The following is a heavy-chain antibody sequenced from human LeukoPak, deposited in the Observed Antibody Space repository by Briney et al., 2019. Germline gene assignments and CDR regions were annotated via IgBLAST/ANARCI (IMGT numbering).Heavy chain of an antibody. V-gene: IGHV4-59*11. D-gene: IGHD4-17*01. Sequence: SETLSLTCAVSADSFSSHYWTWIRQAPGKGLEWIGYISYIGSTNYNPSLKRRGTISIDTSKNQFPLKLSSVTAADTAVYYCARDLVTVTKGFDIWGQGTMVSVSS. CDR3: ARDLVTVTKGFDI. CDR1: ADSFSSHY. CDR2: ISYIGST. J-gene: IGHJ3*02.